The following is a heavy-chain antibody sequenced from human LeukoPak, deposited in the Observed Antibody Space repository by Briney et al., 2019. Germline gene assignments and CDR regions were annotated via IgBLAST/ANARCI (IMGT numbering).Heavy chain of an antibody. D-gene: IGHD6-13*01. CDR3: ARVAYSSSWYTVGDYFDY. Sequence: PSETLSLTCTVSGGSISSYYWSWIRQPPGKGLEWIGYIYYSGCTNYNPSLKSRVTISVDTSKNQFSLKLSSVTAADTAVYYCARVAYSSSWYTVGDYFDYWGQGTLVTVSS. CDR1: GGSISSYY. CDR2: IYYSGCT. V-gene: IGHV4-59*01. J-gene: IGHJ4*02.